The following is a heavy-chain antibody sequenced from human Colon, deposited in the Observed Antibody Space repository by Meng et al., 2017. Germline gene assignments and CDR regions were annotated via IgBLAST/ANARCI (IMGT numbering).Heavy chain of an antibody. CDR1: GYSIKSLYYH. CDR3: ARGAGSVTKRFDY. V-gene: IGHV4-39*07. J-gene: IGHJ4*02. D-gene: IGHD3-10*01. Sequence: QLQLQVSGPGQVKPSGTLSLACTGSGYSIKSLYYHWAWIPPPPGKGLEWIGSLYYRGTTFYNPSLNSRVNMSVDASKNQFSLSLGSLTAADTAVYYCARGAGSVTKRFDYWGQGTLVTVSS. CDR2: LYYRGTT.